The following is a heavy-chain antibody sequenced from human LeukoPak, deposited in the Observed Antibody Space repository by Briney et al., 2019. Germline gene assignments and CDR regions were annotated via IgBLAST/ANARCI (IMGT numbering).Heavy chain of an antibody. CDR3: ARDNIVATTYYYGMDV. CDR2: IKQDGSEK. J-gene: IGHJ6*02. Sequence: GGSLRLSCAASGFTFSSYWMSWVRQAPGKGLEWVANIKQDGSEKYYVDSVKGRFTISRDNAKNSLYLQMNSLRAEDTAVYYCARDNIVATTYYYGMDVWGQGTTVTVSS. CDR1: GFTFSSYW. D-gene: IGHD5-12*01. V-gene: IGHV3-7*01.